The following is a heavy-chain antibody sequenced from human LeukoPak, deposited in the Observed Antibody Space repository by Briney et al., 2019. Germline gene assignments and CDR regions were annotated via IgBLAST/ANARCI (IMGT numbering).Heavy chain of an antibody. J-gene: IGHJ4*02. V-gene: IGHV1-58*01. CDR3: AADRAVGEYYFDY. CDR2: IVVGSGNT. Sequence: SVKVSCKASGFTFTSSAVQWVRQARGQRLEWIGWIVVGSGNTNYAQKFQERVTITRDMSTSTAYMELSSLRSEDTAVYYCAADRAVGEYYFDYWGQGTLVTVSS. D-gene: IGHD1-26*01. CDR1: GFTFTSSA.